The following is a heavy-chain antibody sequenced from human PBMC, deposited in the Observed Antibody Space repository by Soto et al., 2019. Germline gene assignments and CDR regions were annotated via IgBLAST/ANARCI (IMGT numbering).Heavy chain of an antibody. V-gene: IGHV3-13*01. Sequence: PGGSLRLSCEASGFTFSGFDMHWVRQPTGKGLEWVSSIGTAGDTYYAVSVKGRFTISRDNAKNTLYLQMNSLRAEDTAVYYCARGGVAGEDYYYYGMDVWGQGTTVTVSS. D-gene: IGHD6-13*01. CDR3: ARGGVAGEDYYYYGMDV. J-gene: IGHJ6*02. CDR2: IGTAGDT. CDR1: GFTFSGFD.